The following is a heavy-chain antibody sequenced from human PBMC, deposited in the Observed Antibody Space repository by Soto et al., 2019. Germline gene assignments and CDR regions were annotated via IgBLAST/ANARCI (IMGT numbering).Heavy chain of an antibody. D-gene: IGHD1-26*01. V-gene: IGHV4-4*02. J-gene: IGHJ6*02. CDR3: ARVSGSYYYGMDV. Sequence: SETLSLTCAVSGGSISNSNWWRWVRQPPGKGLEWIGEIYHSGSTNYNPSLKSRVTISVDKSKNQFSLKLSSVTAADTAVYYCARVSGSYYYGMDVWGQGTTVTVSS. CDR1: GGSISNSNW. CDR2: IYHSGST.